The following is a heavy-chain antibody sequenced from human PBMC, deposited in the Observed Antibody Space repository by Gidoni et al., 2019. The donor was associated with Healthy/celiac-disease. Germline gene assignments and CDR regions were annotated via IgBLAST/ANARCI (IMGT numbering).Heavy chain of an antibody. D-gene: IGHD5-18*01. J-gene: IGHJ5*02. Sequence: QVQLVQSGAEVKTPGSSVKVSCKASGYTFTSYDINWVRQATGQGLGWMGCMNPNSGNTDYAQKFQGRVTMTRNTSISTAYMELSSLRSEDTAVYYCARTRGAMVARFDPWGQGTLVTVSS. CDR3: ARTRGAMVARFDP. CDR1: GYTFTSYD. V-gene: IGHV1-8*01. CDR2: MNPNSGNT.